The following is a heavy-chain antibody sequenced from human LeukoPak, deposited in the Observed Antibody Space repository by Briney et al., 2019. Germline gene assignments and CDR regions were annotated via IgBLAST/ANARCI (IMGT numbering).Heavy chain of an antibody. CDR2: ISSSGSIM. Sequence: PGGPLRFPCAASGFSFSNYNLIWSRQPPGRGWESVSYISSSGSIMHYADSVRGRFTISRDNAKKSLYLQMNSLRAEDTAVYYCARVWDGYSGEDYWGQGTLVTVSS. CDR3: ARVWDGYSGEDY. V-gene: IGHV3-48*01. D-gene: IGHD5-18*01. J-gene: IGHJ4*02. CDR1: GFSFSNYN.